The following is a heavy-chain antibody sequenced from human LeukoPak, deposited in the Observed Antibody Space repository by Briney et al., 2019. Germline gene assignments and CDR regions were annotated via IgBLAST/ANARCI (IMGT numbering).Heavy chain of an antibody. D-gene: IGHD1-7*01. V-gene: IGHV3-23*01. Sequence: GGSLRLSCAASGFTFSSYAMAWVRQAPGEGLEWVSAIGGSGDNTYYADSVKGRFTISRDNSKNTLYLQMNSLRAEDTAVYYCAKGPGNYVGWFDPWGQGTLVTVSS. CDR3: AKGPGNYVGWFDP. CDR1: GFTFSSYA. CDR2: IGGSGDNT. J-gene: IGHJ5*02.